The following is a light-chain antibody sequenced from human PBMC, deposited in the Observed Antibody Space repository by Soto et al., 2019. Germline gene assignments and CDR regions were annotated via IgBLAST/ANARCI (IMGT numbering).Light chain of an antibody. CDR3: QAWDSSTVV. CDR1: KLGDKY. CDR2: QES. V-gene: IGLV3-1*01. J-gene: IGLJ2*01. Sequence: SYELTQPPSVSVSPGQTASITCSGDKLGDKYACWYQQKPGQSPVLVIYQESKRPSGIPERFSGSNSGNTATLTISATQAIDEADYYCQAWDSSTVVFGGGTKLTVL.